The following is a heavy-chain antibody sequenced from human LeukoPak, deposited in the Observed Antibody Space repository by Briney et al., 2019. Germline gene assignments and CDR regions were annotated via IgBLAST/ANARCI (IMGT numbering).Heavy chain of an antibody. J-gene: IGHJ3*02. CDR1: GYTFTGYY. CDR3: ARVGNGLNDGFDI. V-gene: IGHV1-2*06. CDR2: INPNTGGT. Sequence: ASVKVSCKASGYTFTGYYMNWVRQAPGQGLEWMGRINPNTGGTNYAQNFQGSVTMTRDTSITTVYMELSRLRSDDTAVYYCARVGNGLNDGFDIWGQGTMVTVSS. D-gene: IGHD5-24*01.